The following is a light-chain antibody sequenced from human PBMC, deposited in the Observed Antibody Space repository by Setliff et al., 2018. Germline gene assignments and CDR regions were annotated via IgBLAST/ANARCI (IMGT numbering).Light chain of an antibody. J-gene: IGLJ2*01. CDR1: GSNIGAGYD. Sequence: QSVLTQPPSVSGAPGQRVTISCAGTGSNIGAGYDVRWYQQLPGSAPRLLIYDNINRPSGVPERFSASKSGTSGSLAITGLQAEDEADYYCLSYTSKTTHALFAGGTKVTVL. CDR2: DNI. V-gene: IGLV1-40*01. CDR3: LSYTSKTTHAL.